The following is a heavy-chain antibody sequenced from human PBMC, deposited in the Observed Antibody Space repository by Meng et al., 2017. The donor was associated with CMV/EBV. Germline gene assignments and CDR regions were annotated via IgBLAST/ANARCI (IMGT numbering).Heavy chain of an antibody. V-gene: IGHV3-15*01. CDR2: IKSKTDGGTT. D-gene: IGHD3-3*01. J-gene: IGHJ6*02. CDR3: TTKLVYDVLSGYYQPPVDYYYGMDV. CDR1: EFTASSHY. Sequence: SLKISCAASEFTASSHYISWLRQAPGKVLEWVGRIKSKTDGGTTDYAAAVKGRFIISRDDSNNTLDLQMNSLKTDDTAVYYCTTKLVYDVLSGYYQPPVDYYYGMDVWGQGTTVTVSS.